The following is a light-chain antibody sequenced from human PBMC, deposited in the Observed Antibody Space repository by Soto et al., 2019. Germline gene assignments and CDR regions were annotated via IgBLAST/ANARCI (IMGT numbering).Light chain of an antibody. V-gene: IGKV3-15*01. CDR1: QSVSSN. Sequence: EIVMTQSPATLSVSPGERATLSCRASQSVSSNLAWYQQKPGQAPRLLIYGASTRATGIPARFSGSGSGTDFTLTISSLQSEDFAVYYCQQYNNWPWGFGQGTKVEIK. J-gene: IGKJ1*01. CDR2: GAS. CDR3: QQYNNWPWG.